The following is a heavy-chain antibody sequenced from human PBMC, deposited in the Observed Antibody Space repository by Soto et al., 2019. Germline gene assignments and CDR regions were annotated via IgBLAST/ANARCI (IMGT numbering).Heavy chain of an antibody. J-gene: IGHJ4*02. CDR3: ARPYSSSWNYFDY. CDR1: GFTFDSHT. V-gene: IGHV3-30*04. D-gene: IGHD6-13*01. CDR2: ISFDGSLK. Sequence: QVQLVESGGGVVQPGRSLRLSCAASGFTFDSHTMHWVRQAPGKGLEWVALISFDGSLKYDADSVKGRFTISRDNFKNTLFLEMNSLRAEDTGVYYCARPYSSSWNYFDYWGQGTLVTVSS.